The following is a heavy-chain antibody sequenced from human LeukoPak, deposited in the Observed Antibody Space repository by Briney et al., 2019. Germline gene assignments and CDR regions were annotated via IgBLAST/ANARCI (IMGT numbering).Heavy chain of an antibody. Sequence: GGSLRLSCVASGFTFSRYGMSWVRQAPGKGLEWVSAISGRGGRTYYGDSVKGRFTISRDNSKNTLYLQMNSLRAEDTAVYYCATPAPHGSDPSLYYYMDVWGKGTTVTISS. CDR2: ISGRGGRT. V-gene: IGHV3-23*01. D-gene: IGHD3-10*01. CDR1: GFTFSRYG. CDR3: ATPAPHGSDPSLYYYMDV. J-gene: IGHJ6*03.